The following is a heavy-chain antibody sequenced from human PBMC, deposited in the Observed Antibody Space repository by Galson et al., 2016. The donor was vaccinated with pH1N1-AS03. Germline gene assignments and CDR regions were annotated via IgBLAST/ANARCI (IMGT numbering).Heavy chain of an antibody. D-gene: IGHD3-22*01. CDR3: AKAGDSGYYEYYFDY. V-gene: IGHV3-9*01. CDR1: GFSFDDYA. Sequence: SLRLSCAASGFSFDDYAMYWVRQAPRKGLEWVSTISWNGGGMDYADSVKGRFTISRDNAMNSLYLHMNSLRAEDTALYYCAKAGDSGYYEYYFDYWGQGTLVTVSS. CDR2: ISWNGGGM. J-gene: IGHJ4*02.